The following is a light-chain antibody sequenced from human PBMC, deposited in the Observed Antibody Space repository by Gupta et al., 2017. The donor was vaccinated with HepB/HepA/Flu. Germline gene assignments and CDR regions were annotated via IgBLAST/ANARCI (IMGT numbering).Light chain of an antibody. CDR3: QQSDSLPWT. CDR2: TAS. CDR1: ESISVY. Sequence: DVQMTQSPSSLSSSVGDRVAITCRASESISVYLNWYQQKPGKAPKLLIHTASTLQSGVPSRFSGSGSGTDFTLTISSLQPEDFATYYCQQSDSLPWTFGQGTKVEIK. J-gene: IGKJ1*01. V-gene: IGKV1-39*01.